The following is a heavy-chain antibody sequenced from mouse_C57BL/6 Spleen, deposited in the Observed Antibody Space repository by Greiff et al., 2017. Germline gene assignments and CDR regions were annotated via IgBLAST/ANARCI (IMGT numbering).Heavy chain of an antibody. Sequence: VQLQQSGPGLVQPSQSLSITCTVSGFSFTSYGVHWVRQSPGKGLEWLGVIWRVGSTDYNAAFMSRLSITKDNSKSQVFLKMNSLQADDTAIYYCAKNEENWDYFDDWGQGTTLTVSS. CDR3: AKNEENWDYFDD. D-gene: IGHD4-1*01. CDR1: GFSFTSYG. CDR2: IWRVGST. J-gene: IGHJ2*01. V-gene: IGHV2-5*01.